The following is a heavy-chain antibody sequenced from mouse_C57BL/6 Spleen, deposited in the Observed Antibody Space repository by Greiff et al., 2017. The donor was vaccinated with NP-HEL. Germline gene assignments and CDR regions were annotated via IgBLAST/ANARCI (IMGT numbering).Heavy chain of an antibody. V-gene: IGHV5-9-1*02. CDR3: TRVNSNYGYWYFDV. Sequence: EVKLVESGEGLVKPGGSLKLSCAASGFTFSSYAMSWVRQTPEKRLEWVAYISSGGDYIYYADTVKGRFTISRDNARNTLYLQMSSLKSEDTAMYYCTRVNSNYGYWYFDVWGTGTTVTVSS. D-gene: IGHD2-5*01. CDR2: ISSGGDYI. CDR1: GFTFSSYA. J-gene: IGHJ1*03.